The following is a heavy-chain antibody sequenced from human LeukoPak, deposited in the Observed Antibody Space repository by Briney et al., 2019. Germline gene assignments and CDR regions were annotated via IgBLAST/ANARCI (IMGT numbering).Heavy chain of an antibody. Sequence: SVKLSCKASGGSFSSYDFSWVRKAPGQGLEWMGGIIPMLGTANYAQKFQGRVTITTDESTSSAYMEVSSLKSEDTAVYYCARGDYAGNIARDWGQGTLVTVSS. D-gene: IGHD4-23*01. V-gene: IGHV1-69*05. CDR2: IIPMLGTA. CDR3: ARGDYAGNIARD. J-gene: IGHJ4*02. CDR1: GGSFSSYD.